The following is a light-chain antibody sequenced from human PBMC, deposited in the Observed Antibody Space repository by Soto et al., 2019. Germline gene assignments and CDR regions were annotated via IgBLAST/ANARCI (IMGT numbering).Light chain of an antibody. CDR2: NNN. CDR3: AAWDDSLNGWV. J-gene: IGLJ3*02. CDR1: SSNIGSNP. Sequence: QSVLTQPPSASGTPGQRVTISCSGSSSNIGSNPVNWYQQLPGTAPKLLIYNNNQRPSGVPDLFSGSKSGTSASLAISGLQSEDEADYYCAAWDDSLNGWVFGGGTKLTVL. V-gene: IGLV1-44*01.